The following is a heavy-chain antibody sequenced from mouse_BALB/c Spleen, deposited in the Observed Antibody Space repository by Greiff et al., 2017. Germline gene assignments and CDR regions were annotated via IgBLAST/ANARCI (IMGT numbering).Heavy chain of an antibody. CDR2: IWAGGST. Sequence: VKLQESGPGLVAPSQSLSITCTVSGFSLTSYGVHWVRQPPGKGLEWLGVIWAGGSTNYNSALMSRLSISKDNSKSQVFLKMNSLQTDDTAMYYCAREGSFGTYWGQGTLVTVSA. J-gene: IGHJ3*01. CDR3: AREGSFGTY. V-gene: IGHV2-9*02. CDR1: GFSLTSYG.